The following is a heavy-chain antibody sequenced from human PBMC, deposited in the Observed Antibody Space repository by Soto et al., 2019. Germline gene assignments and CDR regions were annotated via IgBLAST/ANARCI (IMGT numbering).Heavy chain of an antibody. CDR1: GYTLTSYA. CDR3: ARAGTVVVTAMFVL. V-gene: IGHV1-3*01. Sequence: GASVKVSCKASGYTLTSYAMHWVRQAPGQRLEWMGWINAGNGNTKYSQKFQGRVTITRDTSASTAYMELSSLRSEDTAVYYCARAGTVVVTAMFVLWGQGTLVTVSS. D-gene: IGHD2-21*02. J-gene: IGHJ4*02. CDR2: INAGNGNT.